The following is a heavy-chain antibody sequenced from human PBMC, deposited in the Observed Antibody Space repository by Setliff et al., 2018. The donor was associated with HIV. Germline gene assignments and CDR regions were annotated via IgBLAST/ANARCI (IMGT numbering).Heavy chain of an antibody. CDR3: ARQVWLNNYYYYMDV. CDR1: GFTFSSYA. Sequence: GESLKISCAASGFTFSSYAMSWVRLAPGKGLEWVSSISGNADSTYYADSVKGRFSISRDNSKNSLFLHMVSLRAEDTAIYYCARQVWLNNYYYYMDVWGEGTTVTVSS. J-gene: IGHJ6*03. V-gene: IGHV3-23*01. CDR2: ISGNADST. D-gene: IGHD5-18*01.